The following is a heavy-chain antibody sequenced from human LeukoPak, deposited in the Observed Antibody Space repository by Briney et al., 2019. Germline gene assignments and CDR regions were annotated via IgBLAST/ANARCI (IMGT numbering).Heavy chain of an antibody. V-gene: IGHV1-24*01. CDR2: FDPEDGET. CDR3: ATVSAASKAKYYFDY. J-gene: IGHJ4*02. CDR1: GYTLTELS. D-gene: IGHD2-2*01. Sequence: ASVKVSCKVSGYTLTELSMHWVRQAPGKGLEWMGGFDPEDGETIYAQKFQGRVTMTEDTSTDTAYMELSSLRSEDTAVYYCATVSAASKAKYYFDYWGQGTLVTVSS.